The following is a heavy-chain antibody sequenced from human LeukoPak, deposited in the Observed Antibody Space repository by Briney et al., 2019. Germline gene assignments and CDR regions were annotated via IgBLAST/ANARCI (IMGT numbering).Heavy chain of an antibody. D-gene: IGHD2-15*01. CDR2: INHSGST. CDR3: ARARGCSGGSCYSRFASYYYYMDV. Sequence: PSETLSLTCSVFGEFSGYYWSWIRQPPGKGLEWIGEINHSGSTNYNPSLKSRVTISVDTSKNQFSLKLSSVTAADTAVYYCARARGCSGGSCYSRFASYYYYMDVWGKGTTVTVSS. CDR1: GEFSGYY. J-gene: IGHJ6*03. V-gene: IGHV4-34*01.